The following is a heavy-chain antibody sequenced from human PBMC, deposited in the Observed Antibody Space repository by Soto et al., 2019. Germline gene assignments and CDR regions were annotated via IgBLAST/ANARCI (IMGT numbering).Heavy chain of an antibody. Sequence: ASVKVSCKASGYTFTGYYMHWVRQAPGQGLEWMGWINPNSGGTNYAQKFRGWVTMTRDTSISTAYMELSRLRSDDTAVYYCARDAQPYSSSWSCYMDVWGKGTTVTVSS. D-gene: IGHD6-13*01. J-gene: IGHJ6*03. V-gene: IGHV1-2*04. CDR2: INPNSGGT. CDR1: GYTFTGYY. CDR3: ARDAQPYSSSWSCYMDV.